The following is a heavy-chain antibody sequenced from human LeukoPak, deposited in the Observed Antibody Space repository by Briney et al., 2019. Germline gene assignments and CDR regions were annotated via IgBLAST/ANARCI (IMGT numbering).Heavy chain of an antibody. J-gene: IGHJ4*02. CDR1: GGSISSHY. V-gene: IGHV4-59*11. D-gene: IGHD3-22*01. CDR3: ARVGATYYYDSSGYYYDY. CDR2: IYYSGST. Sequence: MSSETLSLTCTVSGGSISSHYWSWIRQPPGKGLEWIGYIYYSGSTNYNPSLKSRVTISVDTSKNQFSLKLSSVAAADTAVYYCARVGATYYYDSSGYYYDYWGQGTLVTVSS.